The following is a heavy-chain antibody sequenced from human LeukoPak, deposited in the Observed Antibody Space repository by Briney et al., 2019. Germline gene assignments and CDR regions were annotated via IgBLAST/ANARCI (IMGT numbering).Heavy chain of an antibody. Sequence: GRSLRLSCVGSGFRFSGYAIHWVRQTPGKGLEWVALIAYNGGRKDYADSVKGRFTISRDNSKNTLYLQMNSLRAEDTAVYYCAKRVFGSSFDPWGQGTLVTVSS. CDR1: GFRFSGYA. CDR3: AKRVFGSSFDP. J-gene: IGHJ5*02. D-gene: IGHD3-16*01. V-gene: IGHV3-30-3*02. CDR2: IAYNGGRK.